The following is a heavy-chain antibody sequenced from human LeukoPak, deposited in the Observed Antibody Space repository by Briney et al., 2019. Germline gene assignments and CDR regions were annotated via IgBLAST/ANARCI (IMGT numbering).Heavy chain of an antibody. CDR3: ARAPSRGGSDSSHSAFDI. CDR1: GYSFSTYW. V-gene: IGHV5-51*01. CDR2: IYPDDSNT. J-gene: IGHJ3*02. D-gene: IGHD5-12*01. Sequence: GESLKISCKGSGYSFSTYWIGWVRQMPGKGLEWMGIIYPDDSNTRYSPSFQGQVTISADKSISTAYLQWSSLKASDTAMYYCARAPSRGGSDSSHSAFDIWGQGTMVSVSS.